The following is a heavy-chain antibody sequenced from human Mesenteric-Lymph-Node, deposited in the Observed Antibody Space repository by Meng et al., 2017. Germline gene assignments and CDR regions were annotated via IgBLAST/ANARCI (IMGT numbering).Heavy chain of an antibody. CDR1: RFIFSNYW. V-gene: IGHV3-7*04. Sequence: GESLKISCAASRFIFSNYWMSWVRQAPGKGLEWVANIKNDGSEKFYVESVKGRFIISRDNAENSLYLQMSSLRPEDTAVYYCARANWVLDYWGRGTLVPVSS. D-gene: IGHD7-27*01. CDR3: ARANWVLDY. CDR2: IKNDGSEK. J-gene: IGHJ4*01.